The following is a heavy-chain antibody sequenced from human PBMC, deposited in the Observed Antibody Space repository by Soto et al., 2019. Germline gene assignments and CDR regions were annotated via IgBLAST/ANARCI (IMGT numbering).Heavy chain of an antibody. CDR3: ARDRHYGVNSGYLDS. CDR2: ISIYNGNA. CDR1: GYTFTSYG. V-gene: IGHV1-18*01. J-gene: IGHJ4*02. D-gene: IGHD4-17*01. Sequence: QFQLVQSGAEVKKPGASVKVSCKASGYTFTSYGISWVRQAPGQGLEWMGWISIYNGNAMYAQKVQGRVTMTTDISTSTAYMELRSLRSDDTAVYSCARDRHYGVNSGYLDSWGQGTLVTVSS.